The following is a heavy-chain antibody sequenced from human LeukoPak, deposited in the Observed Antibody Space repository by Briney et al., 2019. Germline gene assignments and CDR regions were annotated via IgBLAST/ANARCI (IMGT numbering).Heavy chain of an antibody. V-gene: IGHV5-51*01. D-gene: IGHD2-2*02. CDR1: GYIFTSYW. Sequence: GESLKISCKGSGYIFTSYWIGWVRQLAGKGVEWMGIIYPGDSDTRYSASFQGQVTISADKSISTAYLQWSSLKASDTAMYYCARQGCSSTSCYTGAFDIWGQGTMVTVSS. CDR3: ARQGCSSTSCYTGAFDI. J-gene: IGHJ3*02. CDR2: IYPGDSDT.